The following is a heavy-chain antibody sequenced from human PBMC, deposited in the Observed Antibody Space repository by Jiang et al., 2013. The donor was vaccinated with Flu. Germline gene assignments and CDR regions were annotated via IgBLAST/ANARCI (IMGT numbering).Heavy chain of an antibody. CDR3: ARVHAAFDI. J-gene: IGHJ3*02. CDR1: GYSISSGYY. Sequence: ETLSLTCAVSGYSISSGYYWGWIRQPPGKGLEWIGSIYHSGSTYYNPSLKSRVTISVDTSKNQFSLKLSSVTAADTAVYYCARVHAAFDIWGQGTMVTVSS. CDR2: IYHSGST. V-gene: IGHV4-38-2*01.